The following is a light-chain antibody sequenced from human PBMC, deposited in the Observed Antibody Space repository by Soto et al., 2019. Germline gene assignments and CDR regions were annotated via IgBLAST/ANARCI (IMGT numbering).Light chain of an antibody. V-gene: IGKV1-5*01. CDR1: QSISSW. CDR3: QQYNSYPRYT. J-gene: IGKJ2*01. Sequence: DIQMTQSPSTLSASVGDRVTITCRASQSISSWLAWYQQKPGKAPKLLIYDASSLESGVPSRFSGSGSGTEFTLTISSLQPDDFATYYFQQYNSYPRYTFGQGTKLEIK. CDR2: DAS.